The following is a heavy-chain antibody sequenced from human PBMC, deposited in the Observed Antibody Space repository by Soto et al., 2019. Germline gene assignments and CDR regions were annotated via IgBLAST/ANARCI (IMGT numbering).Heavy chain of an antibody. J-gene: IGHJ5*02. D-gene: IGHD3-16*01. Sequence: QVQLQESGPGVVKPSETLSLTCSVSGGSMTNYHWNWIRQSAGEGLEWIGRVSGTESPDYNPSLKSRVTVSLDWSKNQFSLKLTSVTAADTAVYYCARAYYHYTWGSIPAGFDPWGQGILVIVSS. CDR2: VSGTESP. CDR3: ARAYYHYTWGSIPAGFDP. CDR1: GGSMTNYH. V-gene: IGHV4-4*07.